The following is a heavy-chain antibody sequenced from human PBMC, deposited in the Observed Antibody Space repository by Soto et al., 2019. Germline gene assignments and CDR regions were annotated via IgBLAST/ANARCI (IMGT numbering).Heavy chain of an antibody. CDR3: ARSRRFTVTFLTYHYYGMDV. D-gene: IGHD4-17*01. J-gene: IGHJ6*02. CDR1: GFTFSSYS. Sequence: GGSLRLSCAASGFTFSSYSMNWVRQAPGKGLEWVSSISSSISYIYYADSVKGRFTISRDNAKNSLYLQMNSLRAEDTAVYYCARSRRFTVTFLTYHYYGMDVWGQGTMVTVSS. V-gene: IGHV3-21*01. CDR2: ISSSISYI.